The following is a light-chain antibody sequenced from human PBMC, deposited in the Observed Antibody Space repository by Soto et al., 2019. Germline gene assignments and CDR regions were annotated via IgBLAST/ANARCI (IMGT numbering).Light chain of an antibody. CDR2: DAS. V-gene: IGKV3-15*01. J-gene: IGKJ4*01. CDR3: QQYNNWPLT. CDR1: QSISSD. Sequence: EIVLTQSPATLSVSPGDRATLSCRASQSISSDLAWFQQKPGQAPRFLIHDASTRATGILARFSGSGSETEFTLTISSLQSEDFAIYYCQQYNNWPLTFGRGTKVEIK.